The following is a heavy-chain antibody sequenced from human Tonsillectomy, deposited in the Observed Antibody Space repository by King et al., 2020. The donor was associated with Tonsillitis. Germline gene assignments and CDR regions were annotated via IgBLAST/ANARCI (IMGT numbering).Heavy chain of an antibody. V-gene: IGHV4-4*07. D-gene: IGHD1-1*01. CDR3: ARDLEAAEGYWFDP. CDR2: IHASGIS. J-gene: IGHJ5*02. CDR1: DVAITSFS. Sequence: VQLQESGPGLVKASVILSLTCTVSDVAITSFSWSWVRQAAGKGLEWIGRIHASGISDYNASLKSRVTMSMDTSKKQFSLKLTSVTAADTALYFCARDLEAAEGYWFDPWGHGTLVTVSS.